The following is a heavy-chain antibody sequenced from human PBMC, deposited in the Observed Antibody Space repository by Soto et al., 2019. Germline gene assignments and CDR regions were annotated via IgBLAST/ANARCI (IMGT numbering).Heavy chain of an antibody. CDR3: AHSASVPCCYYFDS. J-gene: IGHJ4*02. CDR2: LYWNDDR. CDR1: GFSLSSIGVA. Sequence: SGPTLVNPTQTLTLTCTFSGFSLSSIGVAVGWIRQPPGKALEWLALLYWNDDRRHSPSLKSRLTITKDTSKNQVVLTMTNMDPADTATYYCAHSASVPCCYYFDSRGQGTLVTVSS. D-gene: IGHD1-26*01. V-gene: IGHV2-5*01.